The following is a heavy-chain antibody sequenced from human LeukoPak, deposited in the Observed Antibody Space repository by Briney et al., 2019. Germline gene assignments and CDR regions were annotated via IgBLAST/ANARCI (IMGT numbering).Heavy chain of an antibody. CDR3: ARAITIFGVVIPYFDY. Sequence: GGSLRLSCAASGFTFSSYAMHWVRQAPGKGLEWVAVISYDGSNKYYADSVKGRFTISRDNSKNTLYLQMNSLRAEDTAVYYCARAITIFGVVIPYFDYWGQGTLVTVSS. CDR2: ISYDGSNK. J-gene: IGHJ4*02. CDR1: GFTFSSYA. V-gene: IGHV3-30-3*01. D-gene: IGHD3-3*01.